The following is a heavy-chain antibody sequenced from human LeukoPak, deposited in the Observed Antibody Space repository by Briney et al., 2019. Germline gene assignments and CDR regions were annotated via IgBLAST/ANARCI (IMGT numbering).Heavy chain of an antibody. CDR2: ISGSGGST. D-gene: IGHD2-2*01. J-gene: IGHJ4*02. V-gene: IGHV3-23*01. Sequence: QPGGSLRLSCAASGFTFSSYWMSWVRQAPGKGLEWVSAISGSGGSTYYADSVKGRFTISRDNSKNTLYLQMNSLRAEDTAVYYCAKSFWLEIVPAAISYWGQGTLVTVSS. CDR3: AKSFWLEIVPAAISY. CDR1: GFTFSSYW.